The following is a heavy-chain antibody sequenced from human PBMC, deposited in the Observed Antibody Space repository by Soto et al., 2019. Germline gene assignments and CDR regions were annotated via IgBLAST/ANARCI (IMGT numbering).Heavy chain of an antibody. J-gene: IGHJ4*02. Sequence: EVQLVESGGGLVQPGGSLRLSCAASGFTFSSYWMHWVRQAPGKGLVWVSRINSDGSSTSYADSVKGRFTISRDNAKNTLYLQMNSRRAEDTAVYDCARDLFDIVVVPAAPGYWGQGTLVTVSS. D-gene: IGHD2-2*01. CDR2: INSDGSST. V-gene: IGHV3-74*01. CDR1: GFTFSSYW. CDR3: ARDLFDIVVVPAAPGY.